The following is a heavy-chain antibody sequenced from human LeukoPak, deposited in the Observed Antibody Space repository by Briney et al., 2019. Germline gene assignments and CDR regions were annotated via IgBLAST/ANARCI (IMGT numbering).Heavy chain of an antibody. Sequence: GGSLRLSCAASGFTFSSYEMNWVRQAPGKGLEWVSYISSSGSTIYYADSVRGRFTISRDNAKNSLYLQMNSLRAEDTAVYYCARVRYSSGWASGGAFGYWGQGTLVTVSS. CDR3: ARVRYSSGWASGGAFGY. D-gene: IGHD6-19*01. J-gene: IGHJ4*02. V-gene: IGHV3-48*03. CDR2: ISSSGSTI. CDR1: GFTFSSYE.